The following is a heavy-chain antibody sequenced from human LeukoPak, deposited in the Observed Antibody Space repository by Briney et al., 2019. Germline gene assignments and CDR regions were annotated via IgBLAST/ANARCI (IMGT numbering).Heavy chain of an antibody. D-gene: IGHD1-14*01. CDR1: GFTFSNYA. CDR2: INGGGGST. J-gene: IGHJ4*02. V-gene: IGHV3-23*01. Sequence: GGSLRLSCAASGFTFSNYAMNWVRQAPGKGLEWVSSINGGGGSTNYADSVKGRFTISRDNSKNTLYLQMNSLRAEDTAVYYCAKPAKTDYADYWGQGTLVTVSS. CDR3: AKPAKTDYADY.